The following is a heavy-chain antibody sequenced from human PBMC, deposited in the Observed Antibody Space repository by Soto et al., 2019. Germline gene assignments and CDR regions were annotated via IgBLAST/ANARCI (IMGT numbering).Heavy chain of an antibody. V-gene: IGHV4-39*01. CDR1: GGSISSSSYY. CDR3: ASELRYSRRTGALY. Sequence: PSETLSLTCTVSGGSISSSSYYWGWIRQPPGKGLEWIGSIYYSGSTYYNPSLKSRVTISVDTSKNQFSLKLSSVTAADTAVYYCASELRYSRRTGALYWGQGTLVTVSS. D-gene: IGHD6-13*01. J-gene: IGHJ4*02. CDR2: IYYSGST.